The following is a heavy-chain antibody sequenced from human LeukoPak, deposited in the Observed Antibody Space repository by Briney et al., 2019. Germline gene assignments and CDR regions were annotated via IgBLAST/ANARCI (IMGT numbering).Heavy chain of an antibody. J-gene: IGHJ6*02. CDR1: GYTFTSYD. D-gene: IGHD6-19*01. CDR2: MNPNSGNT. Sequence: ASVKVSCKASGYTFTSYDINWVRQATGQGLEWMGWMNPNSGNTGYAQKFQGRVTMTRNTSISTAYMELSSLRSEDTAVYYCARVRLFQWLVLGGYYYYGMDVWGQGTTVTVSS. CDR3: ARVRLFQWLVLGGYYYYGMDV. V-gene: IGHV1-8*01.